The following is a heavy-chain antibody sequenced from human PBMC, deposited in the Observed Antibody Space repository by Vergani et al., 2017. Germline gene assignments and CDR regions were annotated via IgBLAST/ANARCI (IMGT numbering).Heavy chain of an antibody. J-gene: IGHJ6*02. CDR1: GYTFTDYY. CDR3: AFTPYSSGWYSKHYYYYYGMDV. V-gene: IGHV1-69-2*01. CDR2: VDPEDGET. Sequence: EVQLVQSGAEVKKPGATVKISCKVSGYTFTDYYMHWVQQAPGKGLEWMGLVDPEDGETIYAEKFQGRVTITADTSTDTAYMELSSLRSEDTAVYYCAFTPYSSGWYSKHYYYYYGMDVWGQGTTVTVSS. D-gene: IGHD6-19*01.